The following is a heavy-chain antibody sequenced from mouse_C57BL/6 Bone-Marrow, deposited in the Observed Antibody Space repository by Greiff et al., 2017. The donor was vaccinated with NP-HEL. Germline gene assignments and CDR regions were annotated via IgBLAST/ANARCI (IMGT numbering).Heavy chain of an antibody. CDR2: IDPSDSYT. CDR3: SRVHYYGSSPYYFDY. Sequence: QVQLQQPGAELVMPGASVKLSCKASGYTFTSYWMHWVKQRPGQGLEWIGEIDPSDSYTNYNQQFKGKSTLTVDKSSSTAYMQLSSLTSEDSAVYSCSRVHYYGSSPYYFDYWGQGTTLTVSS. D-gene: IGHD1-1*01. J-gene: IGHJ2*01. CDR1: GYTFTSYW. V-gene: IGHV1-69*01.